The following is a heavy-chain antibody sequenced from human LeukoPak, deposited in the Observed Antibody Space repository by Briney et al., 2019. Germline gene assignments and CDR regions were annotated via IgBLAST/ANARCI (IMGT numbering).Heavy chain of an antibody. Sequence: SETLSLTCAVSGGSFSGYYWTWIRQPPGKGLEWIGEINHSGSTNYNPSLKSRVTISVDTSKNQFSLKLSSVTAADTAVYYCARQSRYYYDSSGHDYWGQGTLVTVSS. J-gene: IGHJ4*02. CDR3: ARQSRYYYDSSGHDY. D-gene: IGHD3-22*01. CDR2: INHSGST. V-gene: IGHV4-34*01. CDR1: GGSFSGYY.